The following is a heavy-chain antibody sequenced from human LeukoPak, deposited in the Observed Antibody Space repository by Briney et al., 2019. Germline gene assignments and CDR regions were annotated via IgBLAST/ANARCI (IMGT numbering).Heavy chain of an antibody. Sequence: GGSLRLSCAASGFTFSSYAMSWVRQAPGKGLEWVSAISGSGGSTYYADSVKGGFTISRDNSKNTLYLQVNSLRAEDTAVYYCAKGLASGSSWYLLPVSDYWGQGTLVTVSP. CDR2: ISGSGGST. V-gene: IGHV3-23*01. CDR3: AKGLASGSSWYLLPVSDY. D-gene: IGHD6-13*01. J-gene: IGHJ4*02. CDR1: GFTFSSYA.